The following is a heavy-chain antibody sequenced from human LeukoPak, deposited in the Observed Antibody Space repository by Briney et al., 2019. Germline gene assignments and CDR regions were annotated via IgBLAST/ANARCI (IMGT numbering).Heavy chain of an antibody. CDR2: MNPNSGNT. CDR1: GYTFTSYD. CDR3: ARKTSYGSGKSWFDP. V-gene: IGHV1-8*01. D-gene: IGHD3-10*01. Sequence: ASMKVSCKASGYTFTSYDINWVRQATGQGLEWMGWMNPNSGNTGYAQKFQDRVTMTRNTSISTAYMELSGLRSEDTAMYYCARKTSYGSGKSWFDPWGQGTLVTVSS. J-gene: IGHJ5*02.